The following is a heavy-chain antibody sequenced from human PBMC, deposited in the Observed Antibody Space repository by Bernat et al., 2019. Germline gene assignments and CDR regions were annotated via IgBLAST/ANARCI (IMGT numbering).Heavy chain of an antibody. CDR3: AREKQWLEGLGSSDAFDI. Sequence: QVQLVESGGGVVQPGRSLRLSCAASGFTFSSYGMHWVRQAPGKGLEWVAVIWYDGSNKYYADFVKGRFTISRDNSKNTLYLQMNSLRAEDTAVYYCAREKQWLEGLGSSDAFDIWGQGTMVTVSS. CDR2: IWYDGSNK. CDR1: GFTFSSYG. D-gene: IGHD6-19*01. J-gene: IGHJ3*02. V-gene: IGHV3-33*01.